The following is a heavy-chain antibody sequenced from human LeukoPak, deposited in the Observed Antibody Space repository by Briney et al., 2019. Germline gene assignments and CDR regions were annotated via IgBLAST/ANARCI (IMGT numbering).Heavy chain of an antibody. V-gene: IGHV3-23*01. CDR3: AKKKDFWSGYSDY. CDR2: ISGSGGST. Sequence: GGSLRLSCAASGFTFSSYAMSWVRQAPGKGLEWVSAISGSGGSTYYADSVRGRFTISRDNSKNTLYLQMNSLRAEDTAVYYCAKKKDFWSGYSDYWGQGTLVTVSS. J-gene: IGHJ4*02. D-gene: IGHD3-3*01. CDR1: GFTFSSYA.